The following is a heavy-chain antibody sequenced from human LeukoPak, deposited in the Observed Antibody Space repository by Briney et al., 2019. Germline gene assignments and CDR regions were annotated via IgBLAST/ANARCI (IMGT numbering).Heavy chain of an antibody. J-gene: IGHJ4*02. Sequence: GGSLRLSCVASGFTFSRYDMHWVRQAPGKGLEWVAFIRYDGSNKYYADSVKGRFTISRDNSKNTLYLQMNSLRAEDTAVYYCAKDHSGSVFPRDFDYWGQGTLVTVSS. V-gene: IGHV3-30*02. CDR1: GFTFSRYD. CDR2: IRYDGSNK. CDR3: AKDHSGSVFPRDFDY. D-gene: IGHD1-26*01.